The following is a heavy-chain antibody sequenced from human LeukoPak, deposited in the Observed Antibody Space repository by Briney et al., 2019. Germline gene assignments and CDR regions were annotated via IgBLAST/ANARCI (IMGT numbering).Heavy chain of an antibody. CDR1: GGSISSYY. CDR2: IYYSGST. CDR3: ARVGTMVRGTRYGMDV. V-gene: IGHV4-59*01. J-gene: IGHJ6*02. D-gene: IGHD3-10*01. Sequence: SETLSLTCTVSGGSISSYYWSWIRQPPGKGLEWIGYIYYSGSTNYNPSLKSRVTISVDTSKNQSSLKLSSVTAADTAVYYCARVGTMVRGTRYGMDVWGQGTTVTVSS.